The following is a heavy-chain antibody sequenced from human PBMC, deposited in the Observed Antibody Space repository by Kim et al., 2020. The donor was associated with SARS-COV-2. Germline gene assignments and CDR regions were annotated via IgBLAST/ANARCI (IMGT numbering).Heavy chain of an antibody. J-gene: IGHJ6*02. CDR3: SRDQMGFWSGFGYYYGMDV. CDR2: ISSNGGST. CDR1: GFTFSSYA. Sequence: GGSLRLSCAASGFTFSSYAMHWVRQAPGKGLEYVSAISSNGGSTYYANSVKGRFTISRDNSKNTLYLQMGSLRAEDMAVYYCSRDQMGFWSGFGYYYGMDVWGQGTTVTVSS. D-gene: IGHD3-3*01. V-gene: IGHV3-64*01.